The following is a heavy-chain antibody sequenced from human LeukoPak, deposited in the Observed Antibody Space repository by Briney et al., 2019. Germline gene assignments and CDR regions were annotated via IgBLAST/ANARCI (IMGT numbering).Heavy chain of an antibody. CDR3: ASDRGEVTPNAFDI. D-gene: IGHD3-16*01. V-gene: IGHV4-59*12. J-gene: IGHJ3*02. Sequence: PSETLSLTCTVSGGSISSYYWSWIRQPPGKGLEWIGYIHYSGSTNYNPSLKSRVTISVDTSKNQFSLKLSSVTAADTAVYYCASDRGEVTPNAFDIWGQGTMVTVSS. CDR2: IHYSGST. CDR1: GGSISSYY.